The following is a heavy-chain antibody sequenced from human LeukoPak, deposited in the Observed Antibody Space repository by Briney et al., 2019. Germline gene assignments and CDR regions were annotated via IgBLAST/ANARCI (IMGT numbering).Heavy chain of an antibody. J-gene: IGHJ3*01. V-gene: IGHV4-59*02. CDR2: IYYSGST. CDR3: ARDHNAFDF. CDR1: GFTVSSNY. Sequence: GSLRLSCAASGFTVSSNYMSWIRQPPGKGLEWIGYIYYSGSTNYNPSLKSRVTISVDTSKNQFSLKLSSVTAADTAVYYCARDHNAFDFWGQGTMVTVSS.